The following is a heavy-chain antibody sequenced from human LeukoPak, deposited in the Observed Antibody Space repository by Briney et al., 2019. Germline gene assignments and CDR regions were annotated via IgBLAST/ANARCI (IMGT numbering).Heavy chain of an antibody. CDR1: GFTLSSYS. D-gene: IGHD3-16*01. V-gene: IGHV3-21*01. Sequence: GGSLRLSCAASGFTLSSYSMNWVGQAPGKGGEGGSSISSGSVYIYYADSVKGRFTISRDDAKNSLYLQMNSLRAEDTAVYYCARDWASVDYWGQGTLVTVSS. J-gene: IGHJ4*02. CDR3: ARDWASVDY. CDR2: ISSGSVYI.